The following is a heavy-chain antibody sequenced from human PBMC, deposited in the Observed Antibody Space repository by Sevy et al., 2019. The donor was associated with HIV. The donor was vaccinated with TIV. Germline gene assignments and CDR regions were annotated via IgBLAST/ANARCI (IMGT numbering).Heavy chain of an antibody. J-gene: IGHJ4*02. CDR1: GFTFSSYA. V-gene: IGHV3-23*01. Sequence: GGSLRLSCAASGFTFSSYAMSWVRQAPGKGLEWVSAISGSGGSTYYADSVKARFTISRDNSKNTLYLQMNSLRAEDTAVYYCAKDGYCSGGSCYSFDYWGQGTLVTVSS. D-gene: IGHD2-15*01. CDR2: ISGSGGST. CDR3: AKDGYCSGGSCYSFDY.